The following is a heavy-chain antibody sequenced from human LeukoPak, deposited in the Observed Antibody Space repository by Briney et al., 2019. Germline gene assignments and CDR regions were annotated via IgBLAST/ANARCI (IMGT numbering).Heavy chain of an antibody. CDR3: AKDYAYYYGSGIGGFDY. Sequence: PGGSLRLSCAASGFTFSSYAMSWVRQAPGKGLEWVSAISGSGAITYYADSVKGRFTISRDKSNNTLYLQMNSLRAEDTAVYYCAKDYAYYYGSGIGGFDYWGQGTLVTVSS. CDR2: ISGSGAIT. D-gene: IGHD3-10*01. CDR1: GFTFSSYA. J-gene: IGHJ4*02. V-gene: IGHV3-23*01.